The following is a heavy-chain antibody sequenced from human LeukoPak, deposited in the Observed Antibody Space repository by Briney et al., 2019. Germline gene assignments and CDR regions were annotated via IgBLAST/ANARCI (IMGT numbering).Heavy chain of an antibody. V-gene: IGHV4-39*01. J-gene: IGHJ4*02. CDR3: ARIPRKYYYDSSGYYRGGYFDY. CDR2: IYYSGST. Sequence: SETLSLTCTVSGGSISSSSYYWGWIRQPPGKGLEWIGSIYYSGSTYYNPSLKSRVTISVDTSKNQFSLKLSSVTAADTAVYYCARIPRKYYYDSSGYYRGGYFDYWGQGTLVTVSS. D-gene: IGHD3-22*01. CDR1: GGSISSSSYY.